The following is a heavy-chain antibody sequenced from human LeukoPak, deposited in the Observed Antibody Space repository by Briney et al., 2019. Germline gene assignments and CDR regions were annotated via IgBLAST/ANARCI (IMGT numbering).Heavy chain of an antibody. J-gene: IGHJ4*02. CDR3: VKDLYKGDSSSWYYFDY. Sequence: AGGSLSLSCSASGFIISNYAMHWVRQAPGKGLEYVSGISANGGSTYYADSVKGRFTISRDNSKNTLYLQMSSLRTEDTAIYHCVKDLYKGDSSSWYYFDYWGQGTLVTVSS. CDR1: GFIISNYA. V-gene: IGHV3-64D*06. CDR2: ISANGGST. D-gene: IGHD6-13*01.